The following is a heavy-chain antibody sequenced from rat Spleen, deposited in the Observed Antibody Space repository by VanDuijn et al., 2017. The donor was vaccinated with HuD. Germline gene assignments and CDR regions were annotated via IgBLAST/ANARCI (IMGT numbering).Heavy chain of an antibody. V-gene: IGHV5-17*01. D-gene: IGHD1-11*01. CDR1: GFIFSDYG. J-gene: IGHJ2*01. Sequence: EVQLVESGGGLIQPGRSLKLSCAASGFIFSDYGMAWVRQAPKKGLEWVATINYEGSKTYHQDSVKGRFTISRDNAKSTLFLQMDSLRSEDTATYYCGRRDYGGYGDYWGQGVMVTVSS. CDR2: INYEGSKT. CDR3: GRRDYGGYGDY.